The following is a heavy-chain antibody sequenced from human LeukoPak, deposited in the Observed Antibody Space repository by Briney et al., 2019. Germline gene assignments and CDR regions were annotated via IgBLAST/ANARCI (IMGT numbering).Heavy chain of an antibody. CDR1: GGSISSGSYY. CDR2: IYTSGST. CDR3: ARDRCAGCWYFDL. V-gene: IGHV4-61*02. Sequence: SQTLSLTCTVSGGSISSGSYYWRWIRQPAGKGLEWIGRIYTSGSTNYNPSLKSRVTISVDTSKNQFSLKLSSVTAADTAVYYCARDRCAGCWYFDLWGRGTLVTVSS. D-gene: IGHD4-17*01. J-gene: IGHJ2*01.